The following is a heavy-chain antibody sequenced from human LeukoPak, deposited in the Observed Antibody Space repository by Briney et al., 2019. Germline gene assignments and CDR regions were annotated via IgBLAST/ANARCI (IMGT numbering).Heavy chain of an antibody. J-gene: IGHJ4*02. D-gene: IGHD5-24*01. CDR3: ARDGEMATIENYFDY. CDR1: GGSISSSSYY. V-gene: IGHV4-39*07. Sequence: PSETLSLTCTVSGGSISSSSYYWGWIRQPPGKGLEWIGSIYYSGSTHYNPSLKSRVTMSLDTSKNQFSLKLSSVTAADTAVYYCARDGEMATIENYFDYWGQGTLVTVSS. CDR2: IYYSGST.